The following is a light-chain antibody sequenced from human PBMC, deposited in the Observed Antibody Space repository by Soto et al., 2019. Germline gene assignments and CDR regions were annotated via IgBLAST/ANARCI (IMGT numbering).Light chain of an antibody. CDR2: LGS. CDR3: MQALQTLLVYT. CDR1: QSLLHSNGYNY. V-gene: IGKV2-28*01. Sequence: DIVMTQSPLSLPVTPGEPASISCRSSQSLLHSNGYNYLDWYLQKPGQSPQLLIYLGSNRASGVPDRLSGSGSGTDFTLKISRVEAEDVGVYYCMQALQTLLVYTFGQGTKLEIK. J-gene: IGKJ2*01.